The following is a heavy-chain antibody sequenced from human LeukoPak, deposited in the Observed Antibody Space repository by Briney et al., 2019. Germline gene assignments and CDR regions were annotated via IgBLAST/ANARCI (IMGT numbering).Heavy chain of an antibody. CDR2: ISGSGGST. D-gene: IGHD3-3*01. V-gene: IGHV3-23*01. CDR3: AKDADFWSGYYTGYYFDY. Sequence: PGGSLRLSCAASGFTFSSYAMSWVRQAPGKGLEWVSAISGSGGSTYYADSVKGRFTISRDNSKNTLYLQMNSLRAEDTAVYYCAKDADFWSGYYTGYYFDYWGQGTLVTVSS. CDR1: GFTFSSYA. J-gene: IGHJ4*02.